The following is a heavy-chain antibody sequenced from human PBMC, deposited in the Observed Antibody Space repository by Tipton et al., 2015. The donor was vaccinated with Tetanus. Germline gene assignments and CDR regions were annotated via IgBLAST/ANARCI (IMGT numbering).Heavy chain of an antibody. D-gene: IGHD6-25*01. Sequence: TLSLTCTVSGASVFRSIYFWSWIRQAPGKGLEWIGHLSYSGSANYNPSLKSRATISVDASKNEFSLTVRSVTAADTAVYYCTRDSCSSGPEGYWGQGTLVTVSA. CDR2: LSYSGSA. J-gene: IGHJ4*02. V-gene: IGHV4-61*01. CDR1: GASVFRSIYF. CDR3: TRDSCSSGPEGY.